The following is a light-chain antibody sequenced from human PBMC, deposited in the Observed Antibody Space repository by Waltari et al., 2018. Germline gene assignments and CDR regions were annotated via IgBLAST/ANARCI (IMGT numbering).Light chain of an antibody. V-gene: IGLV1-44*01. CDR3: ASWDDSLNGHWV. CDR2: RSD. J-gene: IGLJ3*02. CDR1: ASNIGGNL. Sequence: QSVLTQPPSASGPPGQRVTIPCSGSASNIGGNLVNWYQQPPGKAPKLLIYRSDLRPSGVPDRFSGSKSGTSASLAISGLQSEDEADYFCASWDDSLNGHWVFGGGTKVTVL.